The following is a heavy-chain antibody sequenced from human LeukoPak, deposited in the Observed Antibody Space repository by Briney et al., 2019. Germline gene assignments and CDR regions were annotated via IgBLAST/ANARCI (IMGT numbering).Heavy chain of an antibody. Sequence: GTSLRLSCAASGFTFSTYGMHWVRQAPGRELDWVAVIWYDGSNKYYGDSVKGRFTISRDNSKNTLFLQMDSLRDEDTAVYYCARAVGPFDYWGQGTLVTVSS. CDR2: IWYDGSNK. CDR1: GFTFSTYG. CDR3: ARAVGPFDY. D-gene: IGHD1-26*01. J-gene: IGHJ4*02. V-gene: IGHV3-33*01.